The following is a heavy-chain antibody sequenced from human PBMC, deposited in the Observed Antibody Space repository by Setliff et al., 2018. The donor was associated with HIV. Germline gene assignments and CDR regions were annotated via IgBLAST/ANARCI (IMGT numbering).Heavy chain of an antibody. V-gene: IGHV3-72*01. J-gene: IGHJ6*03. Sequence: GGSLRLSCVVSGFIFSDHYMDWVRQAPGKGLEWVARIRNKVNSYTTEYVASVKGRFTISRDDSENSLYLQMNSLKAEDTAVYYCARRPTVTTARLNYYYMDVWGKGTTVTVSS. CDR3: ARRPTVTTARLNYYYMDV. D-gene: IGHD4-17*01. CDR2: IRNKVNSYTT. CDR1: GFIFSDHY.